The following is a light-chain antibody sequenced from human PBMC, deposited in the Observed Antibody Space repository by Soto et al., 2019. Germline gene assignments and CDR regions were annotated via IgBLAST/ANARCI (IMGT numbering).Light chain of an antibody. J-gene: IGKJ1*01. CDR2: AAT. Sequence: IQLTQSPSSLSATVGDRVTITCLASQGISSYLAWYQQKPGKAPKLLIYAATTLQSGVPSRFSGSGSGTDFTLTISSLQPEDFATYYCQQFKTYSRTFGQRSMVDIK. CDR1: QGISSY. CDR3: QQFKTYSRT. V-gene: IGKV1-9*01.